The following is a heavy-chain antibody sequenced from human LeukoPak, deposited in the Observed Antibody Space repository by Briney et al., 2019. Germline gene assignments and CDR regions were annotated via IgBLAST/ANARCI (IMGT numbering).Heavy chain of an antibody. J-gene: IGHJ6*02. D-gene: IGHD3-3*01. CDR3: ARDEARFRITIFGVVSDYYYYYGMDV. Sequence: PGGSLRLSCAASGFTVSSNYMSWVRQAPGKGLEWVSVIYSGGSTYYADSVKGRFTISRDNSKNTLYLQMNSLRAEDTAVYYCARDEARFRITIFGVVSDYYYYYGMDVWGQGTTVTVSS. CDR1: GFTVSSNY. CDR2: IYSGGST. V-gene: IGHV3-53*01.